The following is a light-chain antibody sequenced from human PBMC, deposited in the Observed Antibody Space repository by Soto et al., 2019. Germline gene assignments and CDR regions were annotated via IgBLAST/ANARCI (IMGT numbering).Light chain of an antibody. CDR2: GNS. CDR3: QSYDSSLSGSV. J-gene: IGLJ3*02. CDR1: SSNIGAGYD. Sequence: QSVLTQPPSVSGAPGQRVTISCTGSSSNIGAGYDVHWYQQLPGTAPKLLIYGNSNRPSGVPDRFSGSKSGTSASLAITGLQAEDVAVYYYQSYDSSLSGSVFGGGTKLTVL. V-gene: IGLV1-40*01.